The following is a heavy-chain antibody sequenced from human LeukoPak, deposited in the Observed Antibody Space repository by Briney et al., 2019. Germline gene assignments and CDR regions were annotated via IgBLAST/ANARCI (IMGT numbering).Heavy chain of an antibody. CDR3: ARELYSSSWSYFDY. Sequence: SQTLSLTCAVSGGSISSGGYSWSWIRQPPGKGLEWIGYIYHSGSTYYNPSLKSRVTISVDRSKNQFSLKLSSVTAAGTAVYYCARELYSSSWSYFDYWGQGTLVTVSS. J-gene: IGHJ4*02. CDR1: GGSISSGGYS. D-gene: IGHD6-13*01. V-gene: IGHV4-30-2*01. CDR2: IYHSGST.